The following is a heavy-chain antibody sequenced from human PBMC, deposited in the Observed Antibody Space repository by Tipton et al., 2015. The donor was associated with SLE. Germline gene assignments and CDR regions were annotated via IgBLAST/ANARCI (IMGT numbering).Heavy chain of an antibody. J-gene: IGHJ4*02. CDR3: ARHELVAAKADY. Sequence: TLSLTCAVSGFSISSGYYWGWIRQPPGKGREWIGTSHHSGSTYYNPSLKSRLTISVDTSKNHFSLKLSSVTAADTAVHYCARHELVAAKADYWGQGTLVTVSS. CDR1: GFSISSGYY. D-gene: IGHD5-12*01. CDR2: SHHSGST. V-gene: IGHV4-38-2*01.